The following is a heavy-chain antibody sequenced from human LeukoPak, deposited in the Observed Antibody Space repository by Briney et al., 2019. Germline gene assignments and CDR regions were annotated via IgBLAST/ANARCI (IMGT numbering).Heavy chain of an antibody. CDR1: GGSISSYY. V-gene: IGHV4-59*01. CDR3: ASNTAYKSGWFDP. Sequence: PSETLSLTCTVSGGSISSYYWSWIRQPPGKGLEWIGYIYYSGSTNYNPSLKSRVTISVDTSKNQFSLKLSSVTAADTAVYYCASNTAYKSGWFDPWGQGTLVTVSS. D-gene: IGHD5-18*01. J-gene: IGHJ5*02. CDR2: IYYSGST.